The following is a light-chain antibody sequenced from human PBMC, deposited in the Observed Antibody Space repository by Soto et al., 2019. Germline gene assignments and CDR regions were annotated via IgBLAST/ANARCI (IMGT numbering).Light chain of an antibody. J-gene: IGKJ2*01. Sequence: EIVLTQSPGTLSLSPGDRATLSCRASQSVSSNYLAWYQQKSGQAPRLLIYGASNRAAGIPDRFSGSGSGTDFTLTISRLEPEDFAGYYCQQYGSSPYTFGQGTKVDIK. CDR2: GAS. CDR3: QQYGSSPYT. V-gene: IGKV3-20*01. CDR1: QSVSSNY.